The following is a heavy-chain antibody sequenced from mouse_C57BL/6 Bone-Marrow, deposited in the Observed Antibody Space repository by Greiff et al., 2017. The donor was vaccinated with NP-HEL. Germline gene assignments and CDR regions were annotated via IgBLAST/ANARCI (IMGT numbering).Heavy chain of an antibody. V-gene: IGHV1-59*01. J-gene: IGHJ1*03. CDR3: ARGGSSHWYFDV. D-gene: IGHD1-1*01. CDR2: IDPSDSYT. CDR1: GYTFTSYW. Sequence: QVQLKESGAELVRPGTSVKLSCKASGYTFTSYWMHWVKQRPGQGLEWIGVIDPSDSYTNYNQKFKGKATLTVDTSSSTAYMQLSSLTSEDSAVYYCARGGSSHWYFDVWGTGTTVTVSS.